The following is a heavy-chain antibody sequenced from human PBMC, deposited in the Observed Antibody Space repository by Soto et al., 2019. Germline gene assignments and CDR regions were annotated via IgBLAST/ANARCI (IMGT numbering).Heavy chain of an antibody. CDR3: ARDSLNYYDFLSGPYPPYFDY. Sequence: ASVKVSCKASGYTFTSYYMHWVRQAPGQGLEWMGIINPSGGSTSYAQKFQGRVTMTRDTSTSTVYMELSSLRSEDTAVYYCARDSLNYYDFLSGPYPPYFDYWGQGTLVTVSS. CDR1: GYTFTSYY. CDR2: INPSGGST. V-gene: IGHV1-46*01. J-gene: IGHJ4*02. D-gene: IGHD3-3*01.